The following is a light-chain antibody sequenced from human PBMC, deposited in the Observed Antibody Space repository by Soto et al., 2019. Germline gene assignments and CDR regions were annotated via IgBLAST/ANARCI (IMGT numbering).Light chain of an antibody. V-gene: IGKV3-11*01. CDR3: QQHRNRHPYT. Sequence: EIVLTQSPATLSLSPGERATLSCRASQSVSSYLAWYQQKPGQAPRLLIYDASNRATAIPARFSGSGSGTDFTLTVSSLEPEDFAVYYSQQHRNRHPYTFSQGTKLEIK. CDR1: QSVSSY. J-gene: IGKJ2*01. CDR2: DAS.